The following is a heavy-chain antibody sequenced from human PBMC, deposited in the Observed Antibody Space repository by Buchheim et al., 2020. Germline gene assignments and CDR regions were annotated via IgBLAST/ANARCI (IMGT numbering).Heavy chain of an antibody. CDR1: GLTFSDYG. V-gene: IGHV3-30*03. Sequence: QVQLVESGGGVVQPGRSLRLSCAVSGLTFSDYGIHWVRQAPGKGLEWVAVISYDGIDKKYADSLKGRFTIFRDNSKNTVYLQMNSLGLEDTAVYFCTTGGSRYCRGGSCYSVYNGMDVWGQGTT. D-gene: IGHD2-15*01. CDR2: ISYDGIDK. J-gene: IGHJ6*02. CDR3: TTGGSRYCRGGSCYSVYNGMDV.